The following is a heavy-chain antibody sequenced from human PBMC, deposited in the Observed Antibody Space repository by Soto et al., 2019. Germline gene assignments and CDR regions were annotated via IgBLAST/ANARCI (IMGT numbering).Heavy chain of an antibody. CDR3: ARDDSVNFDY. Sequence: PSETLSLTCTFSGGSVSSGSYYWSWIRQPPGKGLEWIGYIYYSGSTNYNPSLKSRVTISVDTSKNQFSLKLSSVTAADTAVYYCARDDSVNFDYWGQGTLVTVSS. V-gene: IGHV4-61*01. CDR1: GGSVSSGSYY. J-gene: IGHJ4*02. D-gene: IGHD2-21*01. CDR2: IYYSGST.